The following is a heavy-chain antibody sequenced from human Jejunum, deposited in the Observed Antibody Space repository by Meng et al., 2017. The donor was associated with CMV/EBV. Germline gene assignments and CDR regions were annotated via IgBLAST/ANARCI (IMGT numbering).Heavy chain of an antibody. Sequence: YWSWIRKPPGKGLEWIGYIYYSGSTYYNPSLKSRVTISVDTSKNQFSLKLSSVTAADTAVYYCARDRPARIAARPREGYYYYGMDVWGQGTTVTVSS. V-gene: IGHV4-30-4*08. CDR2: IYYSGST. CDR1: Y. J-gene: IGHJ6*02. D-gene: IGHD6-6*01. CDR3: ARDRPARIAARPREGYYYYGMDV.